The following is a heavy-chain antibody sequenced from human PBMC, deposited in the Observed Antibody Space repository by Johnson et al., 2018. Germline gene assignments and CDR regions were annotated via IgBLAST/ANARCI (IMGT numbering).Heavy chain of an antibody. CDR3: ARPKNYGDYSEYFQH. J-gene: IGHJ1*01. CDR2: ISSSGSTI. V-gene: IGHV3-11*01. CDR1: GFTFSDYY. Sequence: VQLLESGGGLVKPGGSLRLSCAASGFTFSDYYMSWIRQAPGKGLEWVSYISSSGSTIYYADSVKGRFTISRDNAKNSLYLHMNSLRAEDTAVYYCARPKNYGDYSEYFQHWGQGNLVTVSS. D-gene: IGHD4-17*01.